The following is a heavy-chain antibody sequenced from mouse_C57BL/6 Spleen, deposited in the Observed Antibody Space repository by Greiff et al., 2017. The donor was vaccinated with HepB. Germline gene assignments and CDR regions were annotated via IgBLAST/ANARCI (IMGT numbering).Heavy chain of an antibody. Sequence: EVMLVESGGGLVQPGGSLSLSCAASGFTFTDYYMSWVRQPPGKALEWLGFIRNKANGYTTEYSASVKGRFTISRDNSQSILYLQMNALRAEDSATYYCARSLYDYDGFDDWGQGTTLTVSS. CDR2: IRNKANGYTT. CDR3: ARSLYDYDGFDD. V-gene: IGHV7-3*01. J-gene: IGHJ2*01. D-gene: IGHD2-4*01. CDR1: GFTFTDYY.